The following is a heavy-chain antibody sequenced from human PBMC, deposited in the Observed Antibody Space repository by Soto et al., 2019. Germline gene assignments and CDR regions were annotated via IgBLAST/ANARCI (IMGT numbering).Heavy chain of an antibody. J-gene: IGHJ3*02. CDR2: IKSDGSST. V-gene: IGHV3-74*01. D-gene: IGHD2-21*02. Sequence: EVPLVESGGGLVQPGGSLRLSCAASGFTFSSYWMHWVRQAPGKGMVWVSRIKSDGSSTNYADSVKGRFTIARANAKNALYLEMNSLRAEDTAVYYCKTETSNGFDIWGQGTIVTVSS. CDR3: KTETSNGFDI. CDR1: GFTFSSYW.